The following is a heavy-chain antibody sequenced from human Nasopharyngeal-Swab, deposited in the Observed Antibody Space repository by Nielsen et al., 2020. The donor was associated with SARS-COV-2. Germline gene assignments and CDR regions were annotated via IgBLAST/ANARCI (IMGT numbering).Heavy chain of an antibody. Sequence: GESLRISCAASGFTFSSYAMHWVRQAPGKGLEWVAPISYDGSNKYYADSVKGRFTISRDNSKNTLYLQMNSLRAEDTAVYYCARNLGSYFDYWGLGTLVPVSS. CDR3: ARNLGSYFDY. D-gene: IGHD7-27*01. CDR2: ISYDGSNK. J-gene: IGHJ4*02. V-gene: IGHV3-30-3*01. CDR1: GFTFSSYA.